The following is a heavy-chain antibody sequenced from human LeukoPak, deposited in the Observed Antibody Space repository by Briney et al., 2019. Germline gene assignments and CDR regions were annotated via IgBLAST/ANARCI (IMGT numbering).Heavy chain of an antibody. CDR2: ISRHSSGSTI. J-gene: IGHJ6*03. Sequence: GGSLRLSCAASGFTFSSYEMNWVRQAPGKGLEWISYISRHSSGSTIYYADSVKGRFTISRDNAKNSLYLQMNSLRAEDTAVYYCAGETITMIRGVIITDYYYHMDVWGKGTSVTVSS. D-gene: IGHD3-10*01. CDR3: AGETITMIRGVIITDYYYHMDV. CDR1: GFTFSSYE. V-gene: IGHV3-48*03.